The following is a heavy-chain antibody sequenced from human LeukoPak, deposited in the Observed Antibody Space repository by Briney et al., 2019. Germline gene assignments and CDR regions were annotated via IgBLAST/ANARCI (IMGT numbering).Heavy chain of an antibody. J-gene: IGHJ4*02. D-gene: IGHD3-22*01. Sequence: GASVKVSCKASGHTFTSYAMHWVRQAPGQRLEWMGWINAGNGNTKYLQKFQGRVTITRDTSASTAYMELSSLRSEDTAVYYCARVLFYYDSSGPWGYWGQGTLVTVSS. V-gene: IGHV1-3*01. CDR2: INAGNGNT. CDR1: GHTFTSYA. CDR3: ARVLFYYDSSGPWGY.